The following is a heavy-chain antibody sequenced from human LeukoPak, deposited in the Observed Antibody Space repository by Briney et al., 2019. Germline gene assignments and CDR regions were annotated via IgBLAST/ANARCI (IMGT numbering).Heavy chain of an antibody. Sequence: SETLSLTCTVSGGSISSGSHYYQWIRQHPGKGLEWIGYIYYTGITSYNPSLKSRVTMSVDTSMNQVSLKVTSLTTADTAVYYCAASSGVTLGRFWGQGALVTVSS. D-gene: IGHD3-16*01. CDR2: IYYTGIT. J-gene: IGHJ4*02. CDR3: AASSGVTLGRF. V-gene: IGHV4-31*03. CDR1: GGSISSGSHY.